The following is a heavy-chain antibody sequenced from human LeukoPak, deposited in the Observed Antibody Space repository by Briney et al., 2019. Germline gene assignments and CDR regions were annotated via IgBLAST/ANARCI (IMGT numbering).Heavy chain of an antibody. J-gene: IGHJ4*02. CDR1: GFTFDDYG. CDR3: ARAAYSSGWYSSADY. CDR2: INWNGGST. D-gene: IGHD6-19*01. V-gene: IGHV3-20*01. Sequence: GGSLRLSCAASGFTFDDYGMSWVRQAPGKGLEWVSGINWNGGSTGYADSVKGRFTISRDNAKNSLYLQMNSLRAEDTALYHCARAAYSSGWYSSADYWGQGTLVTVSS.